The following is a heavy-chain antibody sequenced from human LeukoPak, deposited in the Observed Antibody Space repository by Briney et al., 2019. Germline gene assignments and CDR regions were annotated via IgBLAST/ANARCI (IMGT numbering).Heavy chain of an antibody. D-gene: IGHD6-19*01. Sequence: PSETLSLTCTVSGGSISSGDYYWSWIRQPPGKGLEWIGYIYYSGSTIYNPSLKSRATISADTSKNQVSLKLSSVTAADTAVYYCARYHVNIAVAGIFDYWGQGTLVTVSS. CDR1: GGSISSGDYY. V-gene: IGHV4-61*08. CDR3: ARYHVNIAVAGIFDY. J-gene: IGHJ4*02. CDR2: IYYSGST.